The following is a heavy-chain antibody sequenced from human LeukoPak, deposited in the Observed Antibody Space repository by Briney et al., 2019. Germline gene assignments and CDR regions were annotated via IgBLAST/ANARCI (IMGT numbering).Heavy chain of an antibody. D-gene: IGHD3-22*01. J-gene: IGHJ4*02. V-gene: IGHV4-59*13. Sequence: PSETLSLTCTVSGGSISSYYWSWIRQPPGKGLEWIGYIYYSGSTNYNPSLKSRVTISVDTSTNQFSLKLSSVTAADTAVYYCARETPDYDSSGPIFDYWGQGTLVTVSS. CDR1: GGSISSYY. CDR3: ARETPDYDSSGPIFDY. CDR2: IYYSGST.